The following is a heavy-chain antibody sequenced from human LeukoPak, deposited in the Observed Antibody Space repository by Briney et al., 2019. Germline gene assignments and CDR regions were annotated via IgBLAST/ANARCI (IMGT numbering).Heavy chain of an antibody. CDR2: IRSTANGYAT. V-gene: IGHV3-73*01. CDR1: GFTFSGSA. D-gene: IGHD3-10*01. CDR3: TGNYYGSGSYGDFDY. Sequence: GGSLRLSCAASGFTFSGSALHWVRQASGKGLEWVGRIRSTANGYATAYAASVKGRFTISRDDSKNTAYLQMETLKTEDTAVYYCTGNYYGSGSYGDFDYWGQGTLVTVSS. J-gene: IGHJ4*02.